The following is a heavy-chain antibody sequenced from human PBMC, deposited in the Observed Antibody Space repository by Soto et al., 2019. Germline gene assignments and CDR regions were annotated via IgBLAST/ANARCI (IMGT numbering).Heavy chain of an antibody. CDR3: ARDVVVVVVPAAPLDY. CDR1: GYTFTGYY. D-gene: IGHD2-2*01. CDR2: INPNSGDT. V-gene: IGHV1-2*02. Sequence: ASVKVSCKASGYTFTGYYVHWVRQAPGQGLEWMGWINPNSGDTYLAQRFQGRVTMNRDTFIGTAYMELRGLTSDDTAVYYCARDVVVVVVPAAPLDYWGQGTLVTVSS. J-gene: IGHJ4*02.